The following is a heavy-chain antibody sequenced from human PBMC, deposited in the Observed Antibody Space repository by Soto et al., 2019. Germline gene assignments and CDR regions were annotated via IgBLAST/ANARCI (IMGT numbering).Heavy chain of an antibody. CDR3: AREIESSSWSPYYYYYGMDV. CDR1: GYTFTSYG. V-gene: IGHV1-2*04. D-gene: IGHD6-13*01. J-gene: IGHJ6*02. Sequence: VKVSCKASGYTFTSYGISWVRQAPGQGLEWMGWINPNSGGTNYAQKFQGWVTMTRDTSISTAYMELSRLRSDDTAVYYCAREIESSSWSPYYYYYGMDVWGQGTTVTVSS. CDR2: INPNSGGT.